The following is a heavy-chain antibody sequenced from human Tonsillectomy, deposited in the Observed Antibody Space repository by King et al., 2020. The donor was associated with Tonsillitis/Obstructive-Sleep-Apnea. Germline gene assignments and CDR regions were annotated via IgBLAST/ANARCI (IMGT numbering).Heavy chain of an antibody. CDR2: IYPGDSDT. CDR1: GYSFTSYW. D-gene: IGHD2-15*01. Sequence: QLVQSGAEVKKPGESLKISCKGSGYSFTSYWIGWGRQMPGKCLEWMVIIYPGDSDTRYISSFQGQVTISADKSISTAYLQWSSLKASDTAMYYCARQRRVVVQGGDYYYYMDVWGKGTTVTVSS. CDR3: ARQRRVVVQGGDYYYYMDV. V-gene: IGHV5-51*01. J-gene: IGHJ6*03.